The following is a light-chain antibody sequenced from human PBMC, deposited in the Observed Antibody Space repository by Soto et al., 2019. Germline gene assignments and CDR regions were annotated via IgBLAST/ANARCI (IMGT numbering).Light chain of an antibody. CDR1: SSDIGGYIY. V-gene: IGLV2-14*01. CDR2: EVS. Sequence: QSALTQPASVSASPGQSITISCTGTSSDIGGYIYVSWYQHHPGKAPRLMIYEVSNRPSGVSNRFSGSKSGNTASLTISGLQAEDEADYYCSSYTSSSTLVFGGGTKVTVL. CDR3: SSYTSSSTLV. J-gene: IGLJ3*02.